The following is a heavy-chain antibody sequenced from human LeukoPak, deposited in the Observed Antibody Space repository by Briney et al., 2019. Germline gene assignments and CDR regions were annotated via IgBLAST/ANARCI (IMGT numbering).Heavy chain of an antibody. V-gene: IGHV3-23*01. CDR3: AKDPLVDSKVVVAAKRLADFDY. Sequence: GGSLRLSCAASGFTFSSYAMSRVRQAPGKGLEWVSAISGSGGSTYYADSVKGRFTISRDNSKNTLYLQMNSLRAEDTAVYYCAKDPLVDSKVVVAAKRLADFDYWGQGTLVTVSS. J-gene: IGHJ4*02. CDR1: GFTFSSYA. D-gene: IGHD2-15*01. CDR2: ISGSGGST.